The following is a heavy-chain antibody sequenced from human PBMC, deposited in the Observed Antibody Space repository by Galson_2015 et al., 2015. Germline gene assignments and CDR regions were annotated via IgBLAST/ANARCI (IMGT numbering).Heavy chain of an antibody. CDR3: ARHMRGVGALGD. J-gene: IGHJ4*02. CDR1: GFTFSSYG. V-gene: IGHV3-33*01. CDR2: IWYDGSNK. Sequence: SLRLSCAASGFTFSSYGMHWVRQAPGKGLEWVAVIWYDGSNKYYADSVKGRFTISRDNSKNTLYLQMNSLRAEDTAVYYCARHMRGVGALGDLGPGTLVPVSS. D-gene: IGHD3-16*01.